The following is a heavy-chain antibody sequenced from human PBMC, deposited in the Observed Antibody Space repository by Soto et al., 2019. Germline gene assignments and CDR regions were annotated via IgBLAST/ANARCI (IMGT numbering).Heavy chain of an antibody. D-gene: IGHD1-26*01. V-gene: IGHV3-23*01. CDR1: GFTSSVYT. CDR3: AKDFTPDSRWDIDY. Sequence: EVQLLESGGGLVQPAGSLRLSCAASGFTSSVYTMSWFRQAPGRGLEWVSSIYGNGRSTFYSTSVKGRFTITRDNSGNTVYLQMSSLRVEDTAIYYCAKDFTPDSRWDIDYWGRGSLVAVSS. J-gene: IGHJ4*02. CDR2: IYGNGRST.